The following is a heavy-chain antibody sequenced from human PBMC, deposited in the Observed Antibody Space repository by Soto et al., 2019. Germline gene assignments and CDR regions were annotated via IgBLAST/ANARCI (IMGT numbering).Heavy chain of an antibody. CDR1: GFTFSNAW. Sequence: EVQLVESGGGLVKPGGSLRLSCAASGFTFSNAWMSWVRQAPGKGLEWVGRIKSKTDGGTTDYAAPVKGRFTISRDDSKNTLYLQMNSLKTEDTAVYYCTRYSSGWYGENWFDPWGQGTLVTVSS. CDR2: IKSKTDGGTT. J-gene: IGHJ5*02. CDR3: TRYSSGWYGENWFDP. V-gene: IGHV3-15*01. D-gene: IGHD6-19*01.